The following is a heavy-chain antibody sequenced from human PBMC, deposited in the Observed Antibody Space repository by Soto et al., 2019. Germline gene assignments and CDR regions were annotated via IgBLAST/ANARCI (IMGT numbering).Heavy chain of an antibody. CDR3: ARHVMVRGVTETDYFDY. D-gene: IGHD3-10*01. Sequence: QLQLQESGPGLVKPSETLSLTCTVSGGSISSSSYYWGWIRQPPGKGLEWIGSIYYSGSPYYNPSLKSRVTIAVDTSKNQFTLKLSSVTAADTAVYYCARHVMVRGVTETDYFDYWGQGTLVTVSS. CDR1: GGSISSSSYY. V-gene: IGHV4-39*01. CDR2: IYYSGSP. J-gene: IGHJ4*02.